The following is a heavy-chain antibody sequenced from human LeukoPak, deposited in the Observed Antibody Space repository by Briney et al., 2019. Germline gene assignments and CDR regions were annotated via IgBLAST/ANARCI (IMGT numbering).Heavy chain of an antibody. V-gene: IGHV4-38-2*02. CDR3: ARDRKPILDY. CDR1: GYSISSGYY. D-gene: IGHD1-14*01. Sequence: SETLSLTCTVSGYSISSGYYWGWIRQPPGKGLEWIGSIYHSGSTYYNPSLKSRVTISVDTSKNQFSLKLSSVTAADTAVYYCARDRKPILDYWGQGTLVTVSS. CDR2: IYHSGST. J-gene: IGHJ4*02.